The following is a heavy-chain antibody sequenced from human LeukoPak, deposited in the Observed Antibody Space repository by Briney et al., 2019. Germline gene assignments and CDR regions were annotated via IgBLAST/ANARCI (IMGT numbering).Heavy chain of an antibody. J-gene: IGHJ4*02. CDR3: ADPPNPDD. V-gene: IGHV3-23*01. CDR1: GFTFSTYA. Sequence: GGSLRLSCAASGFTFSTYAMSWVRQAPGKGLEWVSTIGGNGGYTYYGDSVKGRFTISRDNSKNTLYLQMNSLRAEDTAVYYCADPPNPDDWGQGTLVTVSS. D-gene: IGHD2-8*01. CDR2: IGGNGGYT.